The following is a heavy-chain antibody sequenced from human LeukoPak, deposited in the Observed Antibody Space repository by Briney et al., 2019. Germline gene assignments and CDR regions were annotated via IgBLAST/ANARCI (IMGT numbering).Heavy chain of an antibody. CDR1: GGSFSGYY. D-gene: IGHD2-2*01. CDR3: ARGPVVPAAMAYGMDV. Sequence: SETLSLTCAVYGGSFSGYYWSWIRQPPGKGLEWMGEINHSGSTNYNPSLKSRVTISVDTSKNQFSLKLSSVTAADTAVYYCARGPVVPAAMAYGMDVWGKGTTVAASS. V-gene: IGHV4-34*01. J-gene: IGHJ6*04. CDR2: INHSGST.